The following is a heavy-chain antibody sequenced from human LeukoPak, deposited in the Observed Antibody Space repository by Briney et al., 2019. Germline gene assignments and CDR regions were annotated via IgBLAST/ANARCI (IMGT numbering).Heavy chain of an antibody. J-gene: IGHJ3*02. CDR1: GFTFSSYA. D-gene: IGHD2-21*02. Sequence: GGSLRLSCAASGFTFSSYAMHWVRQAPGKGLEWVAVISYDGSNKYYADPVKGRFTISRDNSKNTLYLQMNSLRAEDTAVYYCARARGGIYGGDRLVYHDAFDIWGQGTMVTVSS. V-gene: IGHV3-30-3*01. CDR2: ISYDGSNK. CDR3: ARARGGIYGGDRLVYHDAFDI.